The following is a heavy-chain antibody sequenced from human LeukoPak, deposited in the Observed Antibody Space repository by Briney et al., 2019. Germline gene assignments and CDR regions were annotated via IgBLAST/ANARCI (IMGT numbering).Heavy chain of an antibody. CDR3: ASEIPDDAFDV. D-gene: IGHD1-14*01. V-gene: IGHV4-39*07. CDR1: GGSISSGSYY. J-gene: IGHJ3*01. Sequence: SETLSLTCTVSGGSISSGSYYWGWIRQPPGKGLEWIGNIYYSGSTYYKPSLKSRVTISVDTSKNQFSLKLSSVTAADTAVYYCASEIPDDAFDVWGQGTMVTVSS. CDR2: IYYSGST.